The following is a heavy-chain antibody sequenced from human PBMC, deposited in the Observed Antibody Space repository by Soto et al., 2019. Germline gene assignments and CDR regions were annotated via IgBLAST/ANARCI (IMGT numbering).Heavy chain of an antibody. V-gene: IGHV1-8*01. D-gene: IGHD6-13*01. CDR3: AIGRAAAGFDY. Sequence: QVQLVQSGAEVKKPGASVKVSCKASGYTFTSYDINWVRQATGQGLEWMGWMNPNSGNTGYAQEFLGRVTMPKNTSISTAYMDLSSLRSDYTAVYYCAIGRAAAGFDYWGQGTLVTVSS. J-gene: IGHJ4*02. CDR2: MNPNSGNT. CDR1: GYTFTSYD.